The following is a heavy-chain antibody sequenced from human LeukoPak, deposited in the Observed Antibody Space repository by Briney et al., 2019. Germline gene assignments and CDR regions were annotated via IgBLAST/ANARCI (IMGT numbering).Heavy chain of an antibody. J-gene: IGHJ5*02. CDR2: IIPIFGTA. CDR3: ARDLRYSSSWYRFDP. CDR1: GGTFSSYA. D-gene: IGHD6-13*01. V-gene: IGHV1-69*05. Sequence: SVKVSCKASGGTFSSYAISWVRQAPGQGLEWMGGIIPIFGTANYAQKFQGRVTITTDESTSTAYMELSSLRSEDTAVYYCARDLRYSSSWYRFDPWGQGTLVTVSS.